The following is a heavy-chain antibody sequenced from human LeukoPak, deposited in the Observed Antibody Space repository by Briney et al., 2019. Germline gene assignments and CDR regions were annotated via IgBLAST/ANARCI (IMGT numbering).Heavy chain of an antibody. D-gene: IGHD3-10*01. CDR3: ARSGSLYYYGSGSYYRY. CDR2: ISSRSTYI. Sequence: GGSLRLSCAASGFTVSSNYMSWVRQAPGKGLEWVSSISSRSTYIYYADSVKGRFTISRDNAKNSLYLQMNSLRAEDTAVYYCARSGSLYYYGSGSYYRYWGQGTRVTVSS. J-gene: IGHJ4*02. CDR1: GFTVSSNY. V-gene: IGHV3-21*01.